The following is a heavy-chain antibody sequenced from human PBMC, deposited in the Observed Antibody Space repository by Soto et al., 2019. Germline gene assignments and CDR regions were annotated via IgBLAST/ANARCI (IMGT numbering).Heavy chain of an antibody. D-gene: IGHD2-15*01. CDR2: ISWNSGSI. J-gene: IGHJ1*01. Sequence: EVQLVESGGGLVQPGRSLRLSCAASGFTFDDYAMHWVRQAPGKGLEWVSGISWNSGSIGYADSVKGRFTISRDNAKNSLYLQMNSLRAEDTALYYCAKAGYCSGGSCYSGRVYFQHWGQGTLVTVSS. CDR1: GFTFDDYA. CDR3: AKAGYCSGGSCYSGRVYFQH. V-gene: IGHV3-9*01.